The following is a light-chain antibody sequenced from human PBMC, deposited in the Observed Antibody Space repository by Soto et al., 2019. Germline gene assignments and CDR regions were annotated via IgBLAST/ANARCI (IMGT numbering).Light chain of an antibody. CDR2: AAS. CDR3: QQYYSTPYT. J-gene: IGKJ5*01. Sequence: DSQLTQSGSTVSDSVGDRASLHSRASQSISSYLNWYQQKPGKAPKLLIYAASSLQSGVPSRFSGSGSGTDFTLTISSLQPEDFATYYCQQYYSTPYTFGQGTRLEIK. CDR1: QSISSY. V-gene: IGKV1-39*01.